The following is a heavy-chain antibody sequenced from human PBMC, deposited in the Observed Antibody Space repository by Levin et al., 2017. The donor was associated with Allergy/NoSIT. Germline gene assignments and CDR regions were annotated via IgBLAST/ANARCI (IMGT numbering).Heavy chain of an antibody. Sequence: SQTLSLTCAISGDSVSSSSAAWHWIRQSPSRGLEWLGRTYYRSKWYNDYAVSVKSRITINPDTSKNLFSLQLNSVTPEDTAVYYCARDLTGTTLYWDYDYGMDVWGQGTTVTVSS. V-gene: IGHV6-1*01. D-gene: IGHD1-7*01. CDR2: TYYRSKWYN. J-gene: IGHJ6*02. CDR1: GDSVSSSSAA. CDR3: ARDLTGTTLYWDYDYGMDV.